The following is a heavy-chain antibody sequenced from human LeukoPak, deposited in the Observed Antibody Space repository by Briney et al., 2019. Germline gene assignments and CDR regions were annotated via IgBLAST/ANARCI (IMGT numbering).Heavy chain of an antibody. J-gene: IGHJ4*02. V-gene: IGHV3-43*02. Sequence: GGSLRLSCAVSGFTFDDYAMHWVRQAPGKGLEWVSLISGDGGSTYYADSVKGRFTISRDNSKNSLYLQMNSLRTEDTALYYCAKDGNYYDSSGYLDYWGQGTLATVSS. CDR1: GFTFDDYA. CDR2: ISGDGGST. D-gene: IGHD3-22*01. CDR3: AKDGNYYDSSGYLDY.